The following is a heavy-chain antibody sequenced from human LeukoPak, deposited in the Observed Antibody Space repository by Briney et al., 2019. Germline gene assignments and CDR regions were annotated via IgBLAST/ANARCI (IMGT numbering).Heavy chain of an antibody. V-gene: IGHV3-53*01. CDR2: IYSGGST. Sequence: PGGSLRLSCAASGFTVSSNYMSWVRQAPGKGLEWVSVIYSGGSTYYADSVKGRFTISRDNSKNTVYIETNSLRVEDTAVYYCAGDPAWNDIWGQGTMVTVSS. CDR3: AGDPAWNDI. CDR1: GFTVSSNY. J-gene: IGHJ3*02. D-gene: IGHD1-1*01.